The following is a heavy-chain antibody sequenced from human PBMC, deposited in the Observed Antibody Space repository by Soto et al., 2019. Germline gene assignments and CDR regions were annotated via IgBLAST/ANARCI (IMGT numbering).Heavy chain of an antibody. V-gene: IGHV1-8*01. D-gene: IGHD6-13*01. CDR3: TASSWTWAGLDF. Sequence: ASLKVSCKASGYTFTSWDVYWVRQAAGQGLEWMGYMNPRSGNTGYEQKFQCRVTMTRDTSISTTNMELSSLTSDETAVYYCTASSWTWAGLDFWGQGTPVTASS. CDR2: MNPRSGNT. CDR1: GYTFTSWD. J-gene: IGHJ4*01.